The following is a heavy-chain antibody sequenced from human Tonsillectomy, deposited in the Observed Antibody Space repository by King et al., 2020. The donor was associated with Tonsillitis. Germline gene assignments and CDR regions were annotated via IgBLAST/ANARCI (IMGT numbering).Heavy chain of an antibody. D-gene: IGHD2-2*01. CDR1: GGSMNHNY. J-gene: IGHJ4*02. CDR2: FYYSGTT. CDR3: AREYCSSTSCYYFDY. Sequence: LQESGPGLVKPSETLSLTCTVSGGSMNHNYWSWIRQPPGKGLEWIGFFYYSGTTNYNPSLKSRVTISGDTSKNQFSLKVNSVTAADTAVYYCAREYCSSTSCYYFDYWGQGTLVTVSS. V-gene: IGHV4-59*01.